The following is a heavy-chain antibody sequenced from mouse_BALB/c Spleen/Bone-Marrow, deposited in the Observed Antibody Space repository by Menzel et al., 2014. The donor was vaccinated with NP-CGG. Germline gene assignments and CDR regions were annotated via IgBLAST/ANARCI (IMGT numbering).Heavy chain of an antibody. Sequence: DVKLVESGAELVKPGASVKLSCTASGFNIKDTYMHWVKQRPEQGLEWIGRIDPANGNTKYDPKFQGKATITADTSSNTAYLQLSSLTSEDTAVYYCARGGSSYGWCFDVWGAGTTVTVSS. J-gene: IGHJ1*01. V-gene: IGHV14-3*02. CDR3: ARGGSSYGWCFDV. CDR2: IDPANGNT. D-gene: IGHD1-1*01. CDR1: GFNIKDTY.